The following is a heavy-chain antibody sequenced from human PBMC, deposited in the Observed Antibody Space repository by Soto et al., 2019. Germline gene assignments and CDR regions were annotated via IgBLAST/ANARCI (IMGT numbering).Heavy chain of an antibody. CDR3: ARDDGSILDY. CDR1: GGSISSGGYY. CDR2: IYYSGST. D-gene: IGHD3-10*01. J-gene: IGHJ4*02. Sequence: TSETLSLTCTVSGGSISSGGYYWSWIRQHPGKGLEWIGYIYYSGSTYYNPSLKIRVTISVDTSKNQFSLKLSPVTAADTAVYYCARDDGSILDYWGQGTLVTVSS. V-gene: IGHV4-31*03.